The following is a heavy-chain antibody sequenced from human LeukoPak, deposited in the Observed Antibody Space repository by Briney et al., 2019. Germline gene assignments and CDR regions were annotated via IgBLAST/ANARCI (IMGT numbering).Heavy chain of an antibody. Sequence: PSETLSLTCSVSGDSISRSDSYWDWIRQPPGKGLEWIGTIYYSGRTYYSPSLKSRVTMSVDTPNNQFSLNLRSVTAADTAVDYCARRRYYDGSGYLEWGQGTRSASPQ. J-gene: IGHJ1*01. CDR3: ARRRYYDGSGYLE. CDR1: GDSISRSDSY. CDR2: IYYSGRT. D-gene: IGHD3-22*01. V-gene: IGHV4-39*01.